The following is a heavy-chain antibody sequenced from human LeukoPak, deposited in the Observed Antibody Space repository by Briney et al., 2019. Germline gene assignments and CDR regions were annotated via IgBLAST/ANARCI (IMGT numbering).Heavy chain of an antibody. CDR1: GFTFSSYS. J-gene: IGHJ6*03. D-gene: IGHD4-11*01. Sequence: PGGSLRLSCAASGFTFSSYSMNWVRQAPGKGLEWVSSISSSSSYIYYADSVKGRFTISRDNAKNSLYLQMNSLRAEDTAVYYCASSAVTTPSYMDVWGQGTTVTVSS. CDR3: ASSAVTTPSYMDV. CDR2: ISSSSSYI. V-gene: IGHV3-21*01.